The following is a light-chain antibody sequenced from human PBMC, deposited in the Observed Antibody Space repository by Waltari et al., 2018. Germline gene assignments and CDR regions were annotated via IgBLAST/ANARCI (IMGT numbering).Light chain of an antibody. CDR3: MQGTHWPYT. CDR2: KVS. J-gene: IGKJ2*01. Sequence: DAVLTQSPLSLTVTLGQPAPISCRASQSLVFSAGNTYLNWFHQRPGQPPRRLIYKVSNRDSGVPDRFSGSVSGPDFTLKISRVEAEDVGGVYYCMQGTHWPYTFGQGTKLDIK. V-gene: IGKV2-30*01. CDR1: QSLVFSAGNTY.